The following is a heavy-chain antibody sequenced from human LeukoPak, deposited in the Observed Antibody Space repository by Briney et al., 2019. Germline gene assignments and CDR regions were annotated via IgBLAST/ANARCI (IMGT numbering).Heavy chain of an antibody. D-gene: IGHD3-10*01. CDR2: IYYSGST. V-gene: IGHV4-61*01. Sequence: SETLSLTGTVSGGSVSSGSYYWSWIRHPPGKGLEWIGYIYYSGSTNYNPSLKSRVTISVDTSKNQFSLKLSSVTAADTAVYYCARGSTYYYGSGSYYYYYGMDVWGKGTTVTVSS. CDR1: GGSVSSGSYY. CDR3: ARGSTYYYGSGSYYYYYGMDV. J-gene: IGHJ6*04.